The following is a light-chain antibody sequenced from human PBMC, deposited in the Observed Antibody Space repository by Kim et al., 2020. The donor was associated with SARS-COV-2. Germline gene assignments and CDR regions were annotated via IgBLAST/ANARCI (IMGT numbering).Light chain of an antibody. CDR3: QSYDSSLSAWV. CDR1: SSNIGAGYD. CDR2: GNS. Sequence: QSVLTQPPSVSGAPGQRVTISCTGSSSNIGAGYDVHWYQQLPGTAPKLLIYGNSNRPSGVPDRVSGSKSGTSVSLAITGLQAEDEADYYCQSYDSSLSAWVFGGGTQLTVL. V-gene: IGLV1-40*01. J-gene: IGLJ3*02.